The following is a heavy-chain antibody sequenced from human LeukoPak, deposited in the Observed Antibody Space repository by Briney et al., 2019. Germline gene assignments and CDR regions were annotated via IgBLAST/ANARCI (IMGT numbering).Heavy chain of an antibody. V-gene: IGHV3-66*02. D-gene: IGHD4-23*01. Sequence: GGSLRLSCAASGFTVSSNYMSWVRQAPGKGLEWVSVIYSGGSTYYADSVKGRFTISRDNSKNTLYLQMNSLGAEDTAVYYCAGPTVDSYYYYYMDVWGKGTTVTVSS. CDR2: IYSGGST. CDR3: AGPTVDSYYYYYMDV. CDR1: GFTVSSNY. J-gene: IGHJ6*03.